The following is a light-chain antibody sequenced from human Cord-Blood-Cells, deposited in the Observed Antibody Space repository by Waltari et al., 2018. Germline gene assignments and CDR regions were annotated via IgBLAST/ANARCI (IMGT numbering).Light chain of an antibody. CDR2: DAS. Sequence: ILLTQSPATLSLSPGERATLSCRASQRVSSYLAWYQQQPGQAPRLLIYDASNRATGIPARFSGSGSGTDFTLTISSLEPEDFAVYYCQQRSYWPLTFGGGTKVEIK. V-gene: IGKV3-11*01. J-gene: IGKJ4*01. CDR1: QRVSSY. CDR3: QQRSYWPLT.